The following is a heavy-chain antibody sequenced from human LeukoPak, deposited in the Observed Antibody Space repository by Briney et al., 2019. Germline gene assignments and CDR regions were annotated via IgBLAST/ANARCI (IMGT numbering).Heavy chain of an antibody. D-gene: IGHD4-17*01. CDR2: ISGSSSTR. CDR3: ARYGDYGAFDI. Sequence: PGGSLGLSCAASGFTFSSYSMNWVRQAPGKGLEWVSYISGSSSTRYYADSVKGRFTISRDNAKNSLYLQMNSLRAEDTSVYYCARYGDYGAFDIWGQGTMVTVSS. V-gene: IGHV3-48*01. J-gene: IGHJ3*02. CDR1: GFTFSSYS.